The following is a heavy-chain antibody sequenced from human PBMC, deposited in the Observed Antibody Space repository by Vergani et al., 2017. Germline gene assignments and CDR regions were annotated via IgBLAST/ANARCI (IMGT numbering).Heavy chain of an antibody. J-gene: IGHJ4*02. D-gene: IGHD6-6*01. CDR1: GGSISRGGYY. V-gene: IGHV4-31*03. CDR3: ARESIAALHFDY. Sequence: QVQLQESGPGLVKPSQTLSLTCTVSGGSISRGGYYWSWIRQHPGKGLEWIGYIYYSGSTYYNPSLKSRVTISVDTSKNQFSLKLSSVTAADTAVYYCARESIAALHFDYWGQGTLVTVSS. CDR2: IYYSGST.